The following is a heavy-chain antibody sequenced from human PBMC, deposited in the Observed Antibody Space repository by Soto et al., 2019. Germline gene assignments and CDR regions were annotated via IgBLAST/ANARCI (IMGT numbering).Heavy chain of an antibody. D-gene: IGHD3-10*01. CDR1: GGSISSSNW. CDR3: ARVGLLWFGESHFDP. J-gene: IGHJ5*02. CDR2: IYHSGST. Sequence: LSLTCAVSGGSISSSNWWSWVRQPPGKGLEWIGEIYHSGSTNYNPSLKSRVTISVDKSKNQFSLKLSSVTAADTAVYYCARVGLLWFGESHFDPWGQGTLVTVSS. V-gene: IGHV4-4*02.